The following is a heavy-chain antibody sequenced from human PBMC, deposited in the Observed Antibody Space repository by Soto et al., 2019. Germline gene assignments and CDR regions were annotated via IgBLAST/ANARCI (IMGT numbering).Heavy chain of an antibody. V-gene: IGHV1-69*12. J-gene: IGHJ4*02. Sequence: QVQLVQSGAEVKKPGSSVKVSCKASGGTFSSYAISWVRQAPGQGLEWMGGIIPIFGTANYAQKFQGRVTITADESTSTAYMELSSRRSEDTAVYYCARGVDCSGGSCYVTVDYWGQGTLVTVSS. CDR3: ARGVDCSGGSCYVTVDY. CDR1: GGTFSSYA. D-gene: IGHD2-15*01. CDR2: IIPIFGTA.